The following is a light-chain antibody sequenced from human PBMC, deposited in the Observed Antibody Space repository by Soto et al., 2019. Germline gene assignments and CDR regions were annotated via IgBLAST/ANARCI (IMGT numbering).Light chain of an antibody. CDR1: SSDVGGYDH. J-gene: IGLJ3*02. V-gene: IGLV2-14*03. CDR3: SSYTNKDTLL. Sequence: QSALTQPASVSGSPGQSITISCTRTSSDVGGYDHVSWYQQHPGKAPKLIIYDVTVRPSGISPRFSGSKSDNTASLAVSGLHPEDEADYYCSSYTNKDTLLFGGGTKLTVL. CDR2: DVT.